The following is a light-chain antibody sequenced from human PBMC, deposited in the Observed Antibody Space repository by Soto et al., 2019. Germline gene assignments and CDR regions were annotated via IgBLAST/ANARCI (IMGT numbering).Light chain of an antibody. V-gene: IGLV1-40*01. Sequence: QSALRQPPSVSGAPGQRVTISCTGSSSNIGAGYDVHWYQQLPGTAPKLLIYGNSNRPSGVPDRFSGSKSGTSASLAITGLQAEDEADYYCQSYDSSLSGYVVFGGGTKLTVL. CDR3: QSYDSSLSGYVV. J-gene: IGLJ2*01. CDR1: SSNIGAGYD. CDR2: GNS.